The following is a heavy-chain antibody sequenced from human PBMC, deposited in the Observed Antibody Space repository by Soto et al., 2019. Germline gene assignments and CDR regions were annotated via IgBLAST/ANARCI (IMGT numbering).Heavy chain of an antibody. CDR3: ARDLGYCSGGSCARDY. CDR1: GYTFTSYD. J-gene: IGHJ4*02. V-gene: IGHV1-8*01. D-gene: IGHD2-15*01. CDR2: MNPNSGNT. Sequence: ASVKVSCKASGYTFTSYDINWVRRASGQGLEWMGWMNPNSGNTGYAQKFQGRVTMTRNTSISTAYMELSSLRSEDTAVYYCARDLGYCSGGSCARDYWGQGTLVTVSS.